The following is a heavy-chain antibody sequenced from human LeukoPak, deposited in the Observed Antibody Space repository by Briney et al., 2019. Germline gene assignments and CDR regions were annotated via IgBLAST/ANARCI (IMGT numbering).Heavy chain of an antibody. D-gene: IGHD6-19*01. J-gene: IGHJ6*02. CDR1: GFTFSSYW. CDR2: IKQDGSEK. CDR3: ARDIAVAGTHYGMDV. Sequence: GGSLRLSCAASGFTFSSYWMSWVRQAPGKGLEWVANIKQDGSEKYYVDSVKGRFTISRDNAKNSLYLQMNSLRAEDTAVYYCARDIAVAGTHYGMDVWGQGTTVTVSS. V-gene: IGHV3-7*01.